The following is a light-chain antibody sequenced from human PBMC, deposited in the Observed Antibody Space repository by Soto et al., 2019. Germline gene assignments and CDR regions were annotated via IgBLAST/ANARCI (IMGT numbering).Light chain of an antibody. CDR1: SSNIGAGFD. V-gene: IGLV1-40*01. Sequence: QSVLTQPPSVSGAPGQRVTISCTGSSSNIGAGFDVHWYQQLPGTAPNLLIYDNNNRPSGIPDRFSGSKSGTSASLAITGLQAEDEADYFCQSYDSSLSGVVFGGGTKLTVL. J-gene: IGLJ2*01. CDR3: QSYDSSLSGVV. CDR2: DNN.